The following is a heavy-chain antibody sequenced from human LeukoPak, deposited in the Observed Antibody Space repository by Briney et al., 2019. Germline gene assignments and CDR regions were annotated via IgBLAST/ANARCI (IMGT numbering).Heavy chain of an antibody. CDR3: ARDMMATMIFDY. CDR2: INPDGSTA. J-gene: IGHJ4*02. Sequence: GGSLRLSCAASEFTFSTYWMHWVRQAPGKGLVWVSRINPDGSTASYAGSVEGRFTISRDNAKNSLYLQMNSLRAEDTAVYYCARDMMATMIFDYWGQGTLVTVSS. V-gene: IGHV3-74*01. D-gene: IGHD5-24*01. CDR1: EFTFSTYW.